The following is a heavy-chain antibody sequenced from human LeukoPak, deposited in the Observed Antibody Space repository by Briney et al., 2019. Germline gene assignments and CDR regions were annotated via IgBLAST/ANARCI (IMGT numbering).Heavy chain of an antibody. J-gene: IGHJ4*02. CDR1: GGSISSYY. D-gene: IGHD6-19*01. Sequence: SETLSLTCTVSGGSISSYYWSWIRQPPGKGLEWIEYIYYSGSTNYNPSLKSRVTISVDTSKNQFSLKLSSVTAADTAVYYCARSGSGWIWDYWGQGTLVTVSS. V-gene: IGHV4-59*01. CDR3: ARSGSGWIWDY. CDR2: IYYSGST.